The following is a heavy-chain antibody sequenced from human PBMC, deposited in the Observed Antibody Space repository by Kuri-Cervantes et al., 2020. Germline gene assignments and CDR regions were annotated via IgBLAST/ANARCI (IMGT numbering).Heavy chain of an antibody. D-gene: IGHD6-13*01. CDR3: ARGRGYSSSSDYYYYYMDG. Sequence: SQTPSLTCAVYGGSFSGYYWSWIRQPPGKGLEWIGEINHSGSTNYNPSLKSRVTISVYTSKNQFSLKLSSVTAAYTAVYYCARGRGYSSSSDYYYYYMDGWGKGTTVTVSS. CDR1: GGSFSGYY. CDR2: INHSGST. V-gene: IGHV4-34*01. J-gene: IGHJ6*03.